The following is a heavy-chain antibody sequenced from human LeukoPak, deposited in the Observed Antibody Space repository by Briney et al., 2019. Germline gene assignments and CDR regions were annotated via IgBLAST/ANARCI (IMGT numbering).Heavy chain of an antibody. CDR2: IERKTDGGTT. V-gene: IGHV3-15*04. D-gene: IGHD2-21*02. Sequence: GGSLRLSCAASGFTFSNAWMNWVRQAPGKGLEWVGRIERKTDGGTTDYAAPVKGRFTISRDDSKNTLYLQMNSLKTEDTAVYYCTTIPYCGGDCYSHWYFDLWGRGTLVTVSS. CDR1: GFTFSNAW. CDR3: TTIPYCGGDCYSHWYFDL. J-gene: IGHJ2*01.